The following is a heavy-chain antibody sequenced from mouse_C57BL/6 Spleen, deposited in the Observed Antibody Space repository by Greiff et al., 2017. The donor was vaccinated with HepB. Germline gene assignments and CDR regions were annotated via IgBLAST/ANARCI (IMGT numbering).Heavy chain of an antibody. Sequence: DVQLVESGGGLVKPGGSLKLSCAASGFTFSSYAMSWVRQTPEKRLEWVATISDGGSYTYYPDNVKGRFTLSRDNAKNNLYLQMSHLKSEDTAMYYCARGEYFYAMDYWGQGTSVTVSS. J-gene: IGHJ4*01. CDR1: GFTFSSYA. CDR2: ISDGGSYT. D-gene: IGHD5-2*01. V-gene: IGHV5-4*01. CDR3: ARGEYFYAMDY.